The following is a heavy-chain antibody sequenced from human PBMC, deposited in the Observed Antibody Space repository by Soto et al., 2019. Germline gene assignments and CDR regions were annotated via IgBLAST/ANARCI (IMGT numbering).Heavy chain of an antibody. J-gene: IGHJ4*02. V-gene: IGHV1-3*01. Sequence: ASVKVSCKASGYTFTSYAMHWVRQAPGQRLEWMGWINAGNGNTKYSQKFQGRVTITRDTSASTAYMELSSLRFEDMVVYYCARDLDGSGSYFDYWGQGTLVTVSS. CDR3: ARDLDGSGSYFDY. CDR1: GYTFTSYA. CDR2: INAGNGNT. D-gene: IGHD3-10*01.